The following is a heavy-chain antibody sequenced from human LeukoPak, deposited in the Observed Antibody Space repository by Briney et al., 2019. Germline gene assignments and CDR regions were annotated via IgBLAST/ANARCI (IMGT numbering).Heavy chain of an antibody. V-gene: IGHV3-23*01. CDR1: GFTFSSYA. Sequence: QPGGSLRLSCAASGFTFSSYAMSWVRQAPGKGLEWVSAISGSGGSTYYADSVKGRFTISRDNSKNTLYLQINSLRAEDTAIYYCAKAPMEDSWYIHFDYWGQGTLVTVSS. CDR2: ISGSGGST. CDR3: AKAPMEDSWYIHFDY. J-gene: IGHJ4*02. D-gene: IGHD6-13*01.